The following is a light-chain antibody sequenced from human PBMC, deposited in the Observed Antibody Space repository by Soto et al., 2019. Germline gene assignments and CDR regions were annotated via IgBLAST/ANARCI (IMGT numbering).Light chain of an antibody. J-gene: IGKJ1*01. Sequence: IVLTQSPATRALSRGEKATRSCRASQSVSSSYLAWYQQKPGQAPRLLIYRTSNRATGIPDRFSGSGSGTDFTLTISRLEPEDFAVYWCQQYDSSPRTFGQGTKV. V-gene: IGKV3-20*01. CDR3: QQYDSSPRT. CDR2: RTS. CDR1: QSVSSSY.